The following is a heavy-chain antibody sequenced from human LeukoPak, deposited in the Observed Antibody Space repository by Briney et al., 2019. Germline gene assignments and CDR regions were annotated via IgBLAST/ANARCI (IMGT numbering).Heavy chain of an antibody. J-gene: IGHJ4*02. D-gene: IGHD3-22*01. CDR1: GFTFSSYG. CDR3: ARYPYDSSGYYPYYFEY. V-gene: IGHV3-48*04. Sequence: GGSLRLSCAASGFTFSSYGMHWVRQAPGKGLEWGSYISSSSSSIYYADSVKGRFTISRDNAKNSLYLQMNSLRAEDTAVYYCARYPYDSSGYYPYYFEYWGQGTLVTVSS. CDR2: ISSSSSSI.